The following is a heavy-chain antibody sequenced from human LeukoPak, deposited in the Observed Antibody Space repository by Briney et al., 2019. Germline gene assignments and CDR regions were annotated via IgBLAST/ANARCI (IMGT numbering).Heavy chain of an antibody. V-gene: IGHV3-23*01. CDR3: AKGSYDFWSGYLPGFDP. Sequence: GGSLRLSCAASGFTFSSYAMSWVRQAPGKGLEWVSAISGSGGSTYYADSVKGRFTISRDNSKNTLYLQMNSLRAKDTAVYYCAKGSYDFWSGYLPGFDPWGQGTLVTVSS. J-gene: IGHJ5*02. CDR1: GFTFSSYA. CDR2: ISGSGGST. D-gene: IGHD3-3*01.